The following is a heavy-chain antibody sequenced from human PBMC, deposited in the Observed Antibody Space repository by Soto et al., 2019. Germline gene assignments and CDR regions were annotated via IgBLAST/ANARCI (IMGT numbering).Heavy chain of an antibody. J-gene: IGHJ5*02. CDR2: ISGSGGST. CDR3: AKDTRRTMIVVVTRNWFDH. CDR1: GFTFSSYA. D-gene: IGHD3-22*01. Sequence: PGGSLRLSCAASGFTFSSYAMSWVRQAPGKGLEWVSAISGSGGSTYYADSVKGRFTISRDNSKNTLYLQMNSLRAEDTAVYYCAKDTRRTMIVVVTRNWFDHWGQGTLVTVSS. V-gene: IGHV3-23*01.